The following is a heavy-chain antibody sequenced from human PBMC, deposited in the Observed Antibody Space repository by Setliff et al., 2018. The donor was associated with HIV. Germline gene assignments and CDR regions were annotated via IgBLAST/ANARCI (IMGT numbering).Heavy chain of an antibody. CDR1: GYTFTTYG. CDR2: VNPNSGNT. V-gene: IGHV1-8*02. Sequence: GASVKVSCKPSGYTFTTYGLSWVRQATGQGLEWMGWVNPNSGNTDFAQKFQGRVTLTTDTSRSTAYMELNSLRSDDTAVYFCAREKNDRGLDVWGQGTTVTVSS. CDR3: AREKNDRGLDV. J-gene: IGHJ6*02.